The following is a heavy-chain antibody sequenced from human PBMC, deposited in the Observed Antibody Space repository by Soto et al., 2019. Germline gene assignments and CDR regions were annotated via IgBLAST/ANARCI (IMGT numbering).Heavy chain of an antibody. CDR1: GFTFSSYA. Sequence: EVQLLESGGGLVQPGGSLRLSCAASGFTFSSYAMSWVRQAPGNGLEWVSAISGSGGSTYYADSVKGRFTISRDNSKNTLYLQMHSLRAVDTAVYYCAKDGGYDLYYFDYWGQGTLVTVSS. CDR3: AKDGGYDLYYFDY. V-gene: IGHV3-23*01. D-gene: IGHD5-12*01. J-gene: IGHJ4*02. CDR2: ISGSGGST.